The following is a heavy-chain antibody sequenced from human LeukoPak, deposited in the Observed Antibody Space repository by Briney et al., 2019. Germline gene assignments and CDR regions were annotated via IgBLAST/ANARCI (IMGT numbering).Heavy chain of an antibody. J-gene: IGHJ4*02. CDR3: ARPPQYYYSSEKYYFDY. CDR1: GYSFTSHW. Sequence: GESLKISCKGSGYSFTSHWIAWVRQVPGKGLEWMGIIYPDDSDTRYHPSFQGQATISADKSISTAYLQWSSLKASDTAIYYCARPPQYYYSSEKYYFDYWGQGTLVTVSS. V-gene: IGHV5-51*01. D-gene: IGHD3-10*01. CDR2: IYPDDSDT.